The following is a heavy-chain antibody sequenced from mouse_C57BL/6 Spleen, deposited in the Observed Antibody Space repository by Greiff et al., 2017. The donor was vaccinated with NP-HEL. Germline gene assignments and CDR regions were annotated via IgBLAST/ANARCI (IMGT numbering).Heavy chain of an antibody. CDR1: GYTFTSYW. V-gene: IGHV1-50*01. CDR2: IDPSDSYT. Sequence: LQQPGAELVKPGASVKLSCKASGYTFTSYWMQWVKQRPGQGLEWIGEIDPSDSYTNYNQKFKGKATLTVDTSSSTAYMQLSSLTSEDSAVYYCARRYFDVWGTGTTVTVSS. CDR3: ARRYFDV. J-gene: IGHJ1*03.